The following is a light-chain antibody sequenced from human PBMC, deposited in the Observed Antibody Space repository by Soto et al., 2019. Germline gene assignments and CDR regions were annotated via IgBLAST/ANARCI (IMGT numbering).Light chain of an antibody. CDR2: GAS. Sequence: EIVMTQSPATLSVSPGKTATLSCRASQRVSSNLAWYQQKPGQAPGLLIYGASTRATGIPARFSGSGSGTEFTLTISSLQSEDFVVYYCQQYNNWPLTFGQGTRLEIK. CDR1: QRVSSN. V-gene: IGKV3-15*01. CDR3: QQYNNWPLT. J-gene: IGKJ5*01.